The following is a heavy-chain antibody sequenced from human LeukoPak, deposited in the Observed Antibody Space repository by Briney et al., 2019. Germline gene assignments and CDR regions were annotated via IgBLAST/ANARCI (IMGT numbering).Heavy chain of an antibody. CDR3: ARAHLGYFDY. V-gene: IGHV3-53*01. CDR2: IYSGGST. Sequence: GGSLRLSCAASGFTVSTNHMTWVRQVPGRGLEWVSVIYSGGSTYYADSVKGRFTISRDNSKNTLYLQMNSLRAEDTAVYYCARAHLGYFDYWGQGTLVTVSS. D-gene: IGHD3-16*01. J-gene: IGHJ4*02. CDR1: GFTVSTNH.